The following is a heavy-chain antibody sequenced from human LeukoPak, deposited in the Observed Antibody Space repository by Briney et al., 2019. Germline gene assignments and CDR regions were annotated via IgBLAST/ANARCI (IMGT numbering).Heavy chain of an antibody. V-gene: IGHV4-4*02. CDR1: GGSISSSTW. CDR2: VFYSGST. D-gene: IGHD3-9*01. J-gene: IGHJ4*02. CDR3: ASGGLQSRYLDH. Sequence: SGTLSLTSAVSGGSISSSTWWTWVRLPPGKGLEWIGEVFYSGSTNLNPSLKSRLTMSVDESKHEFSLRLTSVTAADTALYYCASGGLQSRYLDHWGRGTLVIVSS.